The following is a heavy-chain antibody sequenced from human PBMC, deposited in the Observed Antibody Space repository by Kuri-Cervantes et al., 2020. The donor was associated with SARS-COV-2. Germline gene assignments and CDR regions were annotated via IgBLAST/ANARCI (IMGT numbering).Heavy chain of an antibody. CDR1: GGSISSGGYS. Sequence: SETLSLTCAVSGGSISSGGYSWSWIRQPPGKGLEWIGEIHHSGSTYYNPSLKSRITMSVDTSKNQFSLKLSSVTAADTAVYYCARVDGDYVDWYFDLWGRGTLVTVSS. D-gene: IGHD4-17*01. CDR2: IHHSGST. J-gene: IGHJ2*01. CDR3: ARVDGDYVDWYFDL. V-gene: IGHV4-30-2*01.